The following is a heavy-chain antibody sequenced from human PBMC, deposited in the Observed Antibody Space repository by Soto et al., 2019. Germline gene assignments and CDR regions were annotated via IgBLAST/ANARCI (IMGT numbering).Heavy chain of an antibody. CDR3: ARGDYYGSGTYDY. J-gene: IGHJ4*02. CDR1: GGSISSYY. CDR2: IYYSGST. Sequence: SETLSLTCAVSGGSISSYYWSWIRQPPGKGLEWIGYIYYSGSTNYNPSLKSRVTISVDTSKNQFSLKLSSVTAEDTAVYYCARGDYYGSGTYDYWGQGTLVTVSS. D-gene: IGHD3-10*01. V-gene: IGHV4-59*01.